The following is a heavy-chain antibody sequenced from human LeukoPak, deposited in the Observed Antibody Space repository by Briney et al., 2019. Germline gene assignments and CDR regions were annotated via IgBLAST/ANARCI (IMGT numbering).Heavy chain of an antibody. CDR1: GGTFSSYA. CDR3: AARGYCSSTSCSGRCGELSHFDY. D-gene: IGHD2-2*01. Sequence: GSSVKVSCKASGGTFSSYAISWVRQAPGQGLEWMGRIIPILGIANYAQKFQGRVAITADKSTSTAYMELSSLRSEDTAVYYCAARGYCSSTSCSGRCGELSHFDYWGQGTLVTVSS. J-gene: IGHJ4*02. CDR2: IIPILGIA. V-gene: IGHV1-69*04.